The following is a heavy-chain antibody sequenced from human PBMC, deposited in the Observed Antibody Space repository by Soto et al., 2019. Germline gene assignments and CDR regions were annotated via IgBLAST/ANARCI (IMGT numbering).Heavy chain of an antibody. V-gene: IGHV1-18*01. CDR3: ARDPLSGDSSGYYYDPAFDY. CDR2: ISAYNGNT. CDR1: GYTFTSYG. Sequence: ASVKVSCKASGYTFTSYGISWVRQAPGQGLEWMGWISAYNGNTNYAQKLQGRVTMTTDTSTSTAYMELSSLRSEDTAVYYCARDPLSGDSSGYYYDPAFDYWGQGTLVTVSS. J-gene: IGHJ4*02. D-gene: IGHD3-22*01.